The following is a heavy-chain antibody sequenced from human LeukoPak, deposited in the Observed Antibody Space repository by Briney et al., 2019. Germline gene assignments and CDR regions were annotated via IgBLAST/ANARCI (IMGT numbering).Heavy chain of an antibody. CDR3: VREVRREGDQFDY. D-gene: IGHD2-21*01. Sequence: GGSLRLSCAASGFTFSTYEINWVRQAPGKGLEWVSYISSSGGTIHYSDSVKGRFTISRDNAKNSLYLQMNSLRAEDTAVYYCVREVRREGDQFDYWGQGTLVTVSS. V-gene: IGHV3-48*03. J-gene: IGHJ4*02. CDR1: GFTFSTYE. CDR2: ISSSGGTI.